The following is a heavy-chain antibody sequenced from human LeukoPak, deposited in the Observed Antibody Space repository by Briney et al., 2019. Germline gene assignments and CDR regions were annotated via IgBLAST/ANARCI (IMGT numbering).Heavy chain of an antibody. D-gene: IGHD3-3*01. Sequence: GGSLRLSCAPSGFTFSSYGMHWVRQAPGKGLEWVSSIPASGGSTYYADSVKGRFTISRDNSKNSLYLQMNSLRAEDTAFYYCAKAELGVDTFFDYWGQGTLVTVSS. CDR1: GFTFSSYG. V-gene: IGHV3-23*01. CDR2: IPASGGST. CDR3: AKAELGVDTFFDY. J-gene: IGHJ4*02.